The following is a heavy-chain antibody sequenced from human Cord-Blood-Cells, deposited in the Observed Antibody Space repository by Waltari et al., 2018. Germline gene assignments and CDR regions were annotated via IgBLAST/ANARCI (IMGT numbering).Heavy chain of an antibody. J-gene: IGHJ3*02. CDR1: GGSIRSRTW. V-gene: IGHV4-4*02. Sequence: QVQLQESGPGLVKPSGTLSLTCAVSGGSIRSRTWWSWVRQPPGKGLEWIGEIYHSGGTNYNPSLKSRVTISVDKSKNQFSLKLSSVTAADTAVYYCARDIVPGYCSSTSCYLIGAFDIWGQGTMVTVSS. CDR3: ARDIVPGYCSSTSCYLIGAFDI. D-gene: IGHD2-2*01. CDR2: IYHSGGT.